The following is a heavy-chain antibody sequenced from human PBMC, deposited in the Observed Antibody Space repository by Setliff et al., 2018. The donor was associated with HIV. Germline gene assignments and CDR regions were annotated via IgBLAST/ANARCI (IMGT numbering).Heavy chain of an antibody. D-gene: IGHD3-9*01. V-gene: IGHV4-38-2*02. Sequence: PSETLSLTCSVSGSTISDHYWWAWVRQAPGKGLEYNGTIFHRGGTFNNPCPKRRVTMSVDTHNNQVSLKLNYVTAAYTAIYYCLRETGLYVAADCRGYHTFDFWGRGTMVTVSS. CDR2: IFHRGGT. CDR3: LRETGLYVAADCRGYHTFDF. J-gene: IGHJ3*01. CDR1: GSTISDHYW.